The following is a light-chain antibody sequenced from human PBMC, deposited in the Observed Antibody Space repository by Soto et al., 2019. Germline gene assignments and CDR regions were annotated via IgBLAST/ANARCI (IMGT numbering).Light chain of an antibody. J-gene: IGKJ1*01. V-gene: IGKV2-28*01. CDR3: MQPLQSWT. Sequence: DVVMTQSPLSLSVTPGQPASISCKSSQSLLHITGETFLFWYLQKPGQSPQLLIYLGSNRASGVPDRFSGSGSGTDFTLKISRVEAEDVGVYYCMQPLQSWTFGQGTKVDIK. CDR2: LGS. CDR1: QSLLHITGETF.